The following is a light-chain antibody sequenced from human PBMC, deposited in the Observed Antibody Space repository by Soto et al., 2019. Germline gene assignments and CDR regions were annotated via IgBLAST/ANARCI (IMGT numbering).Light chain of an antibody. CDR3: FSFTTDWTHV. Sequence: QSVLTQPASVSVSPGQSITMSCTGTSSDVGAYNYVSWFQQHPGKAPTLIISEVSNRPSGVSNRFSGSKSGNAASLTISGLQAEDEADYFCFSFTTDWTHVFGTGTKVTVL. CDR2: EVS. J-gene: IGLJ1*01. CDR1: SSDVGAYNY. V-gene: IGLV2-14*01.